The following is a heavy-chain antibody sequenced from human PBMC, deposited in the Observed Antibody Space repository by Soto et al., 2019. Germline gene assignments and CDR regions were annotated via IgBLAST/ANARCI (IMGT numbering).Heavy chain of an antibody. Sequence: TSETLSLTCTVSGGSISSYYWSWIRQPPGKGLEWIGYIYYSGSTNYNPSLKSRVTISVDTSKNQFSLKLSSVTAADTAVYYCARVSSSGNGDWFDPWGQGTLVNVSS. CDR2: IYYSGST. V-gene: IGHV4-59*01. J-gene: IGHJ5*02. D-gene: IGHD6-13*01. CDR1: GGSISSYY. CDR3: ARVSSSGNGDWFDP.